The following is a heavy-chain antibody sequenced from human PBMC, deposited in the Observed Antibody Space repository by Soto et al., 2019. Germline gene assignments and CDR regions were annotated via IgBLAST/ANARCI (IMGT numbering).Heavy chain of an antibody. CDR2: TNPSGGST. CDR1: GYTFTSYH. CDR3: ARGTYYDILTRPRGFDI. Sequence: ASVKVSCKASGYTFTSYHMHWVRQAPGQGLEWMGITNPSGGSTSYAQKFQGRVTMTRDTSTSTVYMELSSLRSEDTAVYYCARGTYYDILTRPRGFDIWGQGTMVTVS. V-gene: IGHV1-46*03. D-gene: IGHD3-9*01. J-gene: IGHJ3*02.